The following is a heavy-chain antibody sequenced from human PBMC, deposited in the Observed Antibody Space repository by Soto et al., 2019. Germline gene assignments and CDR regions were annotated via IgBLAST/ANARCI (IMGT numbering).Heavy chain of an antibody. Sequence: ASVKVSCKASGYTFTGYYMHWVRQAPGQGLEWMGWINPNSGGTNYAQKFQGWVTMTRDTSISTAYMELSRLRSDDTAVYYCARDISYYYDSSGYYNDAFDIWGQGTMVTVSS. CDR2: INPNSGGT. D-gene: IGHD3-22*01. V-gene: IGHV1-2*04. CDR3: ARDISYYYDSSGYYNDAFDI. J-gene: IGHJ3*02. CDR1: GYTFTGYY.